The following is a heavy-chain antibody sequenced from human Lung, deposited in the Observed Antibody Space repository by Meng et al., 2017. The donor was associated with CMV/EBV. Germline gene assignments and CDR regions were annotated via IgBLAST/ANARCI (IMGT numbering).Heavy chain of an antibody. CDR1: VGSISSRSYY. CDR2: VVYSGTT. Sequence: ELCPGPVKSAEALSLTWTGSVGSISSRSYYWAWFRQPPGEGLEWIGSVVYSGTTYYTSSLKSRVSISVDTSKNQFSLKLSSVTAADTAVYYCARHHHSPTFDYWGQGTLVTVSS. V-gene: IGHV4-39*01. CDR3: ARHHHSPTFDY. J-gene: IGHJ4*02. D-gene: IGHD1-14*01.